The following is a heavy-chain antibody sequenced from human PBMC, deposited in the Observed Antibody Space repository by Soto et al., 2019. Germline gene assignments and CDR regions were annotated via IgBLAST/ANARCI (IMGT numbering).Heavy chain of an antibody. J-gene: IGHJ4*02. CDR2: IYHSGST. V-gene: IGHV4-30-2*01. CDR1: GGSISSGGYS. D-gene: IGHD3-10*01. CDR3: ARAIGWFGELLGGYYFDY. Sequence: QLQLQESGSGLVKPSQTLSLTCAVSGGSISSGGYSWSWIRQPPGKGLEWIGYIYHSGSTYYNPSLKSRVTISVDRSKNQFSLKLSYVTAADTAVYYCARAIGWFGELLGGYYFDYWGQGTLVTVSS.